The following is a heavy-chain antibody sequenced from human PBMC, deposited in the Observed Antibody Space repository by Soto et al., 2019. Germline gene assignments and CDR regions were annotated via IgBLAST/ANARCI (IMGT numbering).Heavy chain of an antibody. CDR3: AKGWRQWRVTSGFNY. D-gene: IGHD6-19*01. CDR1: GFTFSDYA. Sequence: VQLVESGGGVVQPGRSLRLSCAASGFTFSDYAMHWVRQAPGKGLEWVAVVSHDGRNTHYADSVKGRFTISRDSSKNRVSLEMTSLRAEDTAGYYGAKGWRQWRVTSGFNYWGQGALVTVSS. J-gene: IGHJ4*02. V-gene: IGHV3-30*18. CDR2: VSHDGRNT.